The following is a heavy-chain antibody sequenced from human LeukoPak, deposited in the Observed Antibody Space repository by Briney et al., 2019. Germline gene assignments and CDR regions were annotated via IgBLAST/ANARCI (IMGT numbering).Heavy chain of an antibody. J-gene: IGHJ4*02. CDR2: IYYSGST. V-gene: IGHV4-59*01. D-gene: IGHD3-22*01. CDR1: GGSISSYY. CDR3: ARDYYDSSGYYVNDY. Sequence: SETLSLTCTVSGGSISSYYWSWIRQPPGKGLEWIGYIYYSGSTNCNPSLKSRVTISVDTSKNQFSLKLSSVTAADTAVYYCARDYYDSSGYYVNDYWGQGTLVTVSS.